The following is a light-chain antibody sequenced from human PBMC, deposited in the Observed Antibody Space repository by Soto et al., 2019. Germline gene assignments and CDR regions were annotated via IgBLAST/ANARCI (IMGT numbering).Light chain of an antibody. CDR3: AAWDKSLTGGV. Sequence: QAVVTQPPSVSAAPGQKVTISCSGSSSNIGSDYVSWYQQLPGAAPKLLIHENYKRASGIPDRFSGSKSGTSATLGITGLQTGDEADYYCAAWDKSLTGGVFGGGTKVTVL. CDR1: SSNIGSDY. J-gene: IGLJ2*01. V-gene: IGLV1-51*02. CDR2: ENY.